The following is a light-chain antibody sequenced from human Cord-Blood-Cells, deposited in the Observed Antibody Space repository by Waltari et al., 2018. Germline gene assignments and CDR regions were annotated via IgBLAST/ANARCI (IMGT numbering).Light chain of an antibody. CDR3: CAYACRV. CDR2: DVS. J-gene: IGLJ3*02. V-gene: IGLV2-11*01. CDR1: SSDVGGYNY. Sequence: QSALTQPRSVSGSPGQSVTISCTGTSSDVGGYNYVSWYQQHPGKAPKLMIYDVSKRPSCVPDRVSRAMPGNTASLTTSGLQAEDEADYYCCAYACRVFGGGTKLTVL.